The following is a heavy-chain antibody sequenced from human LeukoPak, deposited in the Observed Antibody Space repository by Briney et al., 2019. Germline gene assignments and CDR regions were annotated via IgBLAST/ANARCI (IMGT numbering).Heavy chain of an antibody. CDR1: GFIFSSYS. Sequence: PGGSLRLSCAASGFIFSSYSMNWVRQAPGEGLEWVSSISISSLSIYYADSVKGRFTVSRDNAKNSLYLQMNSLRAEDTAVYYCASKTDFYYHYWGQGTLVTVSS. J-gene: IGHJ4*02. V-gene: IGHV3-21*01. CDR3: ASKTDFYYHY. D-gene: IGHD3/OR15-3a*01. CDR2: ISISSLSI.